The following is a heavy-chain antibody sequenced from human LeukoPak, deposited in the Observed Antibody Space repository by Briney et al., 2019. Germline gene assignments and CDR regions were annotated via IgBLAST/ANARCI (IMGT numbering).Heavy chain of an antibody. D-gene: IGHD3-22*01. CDR3: ARLSYYDSSGSDY. J-gene: IGHJ4*02. CDR2: IYTSGST. Sequence: SETLSLTCTVSGGSISSYYWSWIRQPPGKGLEWIGYIYTSGSTNYNPSLESRVTISVDTSKNQFSLKLSSVTAADTAVYYCARLSYYDSSGSDYWGQGTLVTVSS. CDR1: GGSISSYY. V-gene: IGHV4-4*09.